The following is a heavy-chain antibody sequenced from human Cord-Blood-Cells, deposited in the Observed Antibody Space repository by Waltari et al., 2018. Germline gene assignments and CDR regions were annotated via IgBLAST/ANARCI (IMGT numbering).Heavy chain of an antibody. V-gene: IGHV3-23*01. CDR1: GFTLTSYA. CDR3: AKTPDDFWSGYYFDY. D-gene: IGHD3-3*01. Sequence: EVQLLESGGGLVQPGGSLSLSCTASGFTLTSYAMSWVRQAPGKGLEWVSAISGSGGSTYYADSVKGRFTISRDNSKNTLYLQMNSLRAEDTAVYYCAKTPDDFWSGYYFDYWGQGTLVTVSS. J-gene: IGHJ4*02. CDR2: ISGSGGST.